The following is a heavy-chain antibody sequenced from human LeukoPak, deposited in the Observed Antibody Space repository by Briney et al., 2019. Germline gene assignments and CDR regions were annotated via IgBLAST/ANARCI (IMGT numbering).Heavy chain of an antibody. V-gene: IGHV3-23*01. Sequence: GGSLRLSCAASGFTFSSNAMSWVRQAPGKWLEWVSAISASGASTYYADSVKGRFIISRDNSKNALYLQMNSLRAEDTAAYYCAKDEGPSVDGDYFDYWGQGTLVTVSS. CDR1: GFTFSSNA. J-gene: IGHJ4*02. CDR3: AKDEGPSVDGDYFDY. D-gene: IGHD3-10*01. CDR2: ISASGAST.